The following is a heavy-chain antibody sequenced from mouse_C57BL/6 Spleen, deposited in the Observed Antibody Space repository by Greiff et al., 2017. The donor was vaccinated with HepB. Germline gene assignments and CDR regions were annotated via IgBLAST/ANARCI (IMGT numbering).Heavy chain of an antibody. J-gene: IGHJ3*01. CDR2: IYPGDGDT. Sequence: QVQLQQSGPELVKPGASVKISCKASGYAFSSSWMNWVKQRPGKGLEWIGRIYPGDGDTNYNGKFKGKATLTADKSSSTAYMQLSSLTSEDSAVYFCARDGDYGGFAYWGQGTLVTVSA. CDR3: ARDGDYGGFAY. D-gene: IGHD2-4*01. CDR1: GYAFSSSW. V-gene: IGHV1-82*01.